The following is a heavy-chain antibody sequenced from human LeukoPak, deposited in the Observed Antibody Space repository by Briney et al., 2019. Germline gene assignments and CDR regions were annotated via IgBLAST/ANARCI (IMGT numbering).Heavy chain of an antibody. CDR3: ARLPRYGGYDHFDY. CDR2: IYYRGTT. J-gene: IGHJ4*02. Sequence: SDPLSLTCSVSGHSIDIHHWSCMPHPTGRGREYIVYIYYRGTTSYNPFLKSRVTISVDTSKNQFSLKLNSVTAADTAVYYCARLPRYGGYDHFDYWGQGILVIVSS. CDR1: GHSIDIHH. D-gene: IGHD5-12*01. V-gene: IGHV4-59*07.